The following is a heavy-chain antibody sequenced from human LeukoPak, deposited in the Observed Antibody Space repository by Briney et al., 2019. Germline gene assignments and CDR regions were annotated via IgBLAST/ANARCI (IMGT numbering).Heavy chain of an antibody. J-gene: IGHJ4*02. CDR2: IKQDGSKK. CDR1: GFPFSSYW. CDR3: TRVGHIDEGIDY. Sequence: GGSLRLSCVASGFPFSSYWMTWVRQAPGKGLEWVANIKQDGSKKSYVDSVKGRFTISRDNAKNSLYLQMNSLRAEDTAIYYCTRVGHIDEGIDYWGQGTLVTVSS. D-gene: IGHD3-9*01. V-gene: IGHV3-7*04.